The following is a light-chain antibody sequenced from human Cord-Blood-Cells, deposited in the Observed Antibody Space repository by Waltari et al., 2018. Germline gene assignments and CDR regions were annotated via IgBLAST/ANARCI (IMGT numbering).Light chain of an antibody. CDR2: DVS. CDR1: SSDVGGYNY. CDR3: CSYAGSYV. Sequence: QSALTQPASVSGSPGQSVTLPCTGTSSDVGGYNYVSWYQQHPGKAPKLMIYDVSKRPSGVPDRFSGSKSGNTASLTISGLQAEDEADYYCCSYAGSYVFGTGTKVTVL. V-gene: IGLV2-11*01. J-gene: IGLJ1*01.